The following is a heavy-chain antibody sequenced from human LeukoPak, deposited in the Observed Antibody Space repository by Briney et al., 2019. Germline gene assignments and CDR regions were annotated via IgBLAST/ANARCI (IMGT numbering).Heavy chain of an antibody. D-gene: IGHD3-22*01. CDR1: QFTFNNYG. CDR3: AKDTHYYDSSGYYH. CDR2: ISGSGGST. V-gene: IGHV3-23*01. J-gene: IGHJ4*02. Sequence: PGGSLRLSCATSQFTFNNYGMTWVRQAPGKGLEWVSAISGSGGSTYYADSVKGRFTISRDNSKNTLYLQMNSLRAEDTAVYYCAKDTHYYDSSGYYHWGQGTLVTVSS.